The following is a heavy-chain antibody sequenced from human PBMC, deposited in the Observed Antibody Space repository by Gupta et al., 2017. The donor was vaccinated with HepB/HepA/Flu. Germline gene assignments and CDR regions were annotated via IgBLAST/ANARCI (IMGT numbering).Heavy chain of an antibody. CDR3: ARLKGENSSGYYYYMDV. V-gene: IGHV4-39*01. CDR1: GGSISSSSYY. D-gene: IGHD3-22*01. CDR2: IYYSGST. J-gene: IGHJ6*03. Sequence: QLQLQESGPGLVKPSETLSLTCTVSGGSISSSSYYWGWIRQPPGKGLEWIGSIYYSGSTYYNPSLKRRVTISVDTSKNQVSLKLSSVTAADTAVYYCARLKGENSSGYYYYMDVWGKGTTVTVSS.